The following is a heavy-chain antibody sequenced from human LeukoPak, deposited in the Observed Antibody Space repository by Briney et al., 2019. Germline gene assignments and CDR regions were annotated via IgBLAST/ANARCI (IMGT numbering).Heavy chain of an antibody. CDR2: IRYDGSNK. D-gene: IGHD2-2*01. CDR1: GFTFSNYG. CDR3: ARDRVVVVPAAHYYYYYYMDV. V-gene: IGHV3-30*02. J-gene: IGHJ6*03. Sequence: PGGSLRLSCAASGFTFSNYGMHWVRQAPGKGLEWVAFIRYDGSNKYYADSVKGRFTISRDNSKNTLYLQMNSLRAEDTAVYYCARDRVVVVPAAHYYYYYYMDVWGKGTTVTVSS.